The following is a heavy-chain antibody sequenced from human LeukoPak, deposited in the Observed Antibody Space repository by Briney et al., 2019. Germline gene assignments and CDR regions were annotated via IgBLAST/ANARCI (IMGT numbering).Heavy chain of an antibody. D-gene: IGHD6-13*01. V-gene: IGHV3-30*03. J-gene: IGHJ4*02. CDR1: GFTFRNYG. CDR2: ISYDESDK. CDR3: ARGTIAAAGYYYFDY. Sequence: QPGRSLRLSCAVSGFTFRNYGMHWVRQAPGKGLEWVAVISYDESDKYYGDSVKGRFTISRDNSKNTLFLQMNSLRAEDTAVYYCARGTIAAAGYYYFDYWGQGTQVTVSS.